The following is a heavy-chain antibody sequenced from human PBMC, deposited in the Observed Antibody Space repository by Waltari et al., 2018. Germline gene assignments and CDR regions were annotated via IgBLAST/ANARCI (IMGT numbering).Heavy chain of an antibody. V-gene: IGHV1-8*01. CDR2: MNPNNGNT. D-gene: IGHD6-25*01. CDR1: GYTFINYD. Sequence: QVQLVQSGAEVKKPGASVKVSCKTSGYTFINYDINWVRQATGQGPEWMGWMNPNNGNTGYDQKFQDRLTMPTNTSITTAYRELSSLTSDDTAVYYCARAAAPGKGAHWFEPRGQGTLVVVSS. J-gene: IGHJ5*02. CDR3: ARAAAPGKGAHWFEP.